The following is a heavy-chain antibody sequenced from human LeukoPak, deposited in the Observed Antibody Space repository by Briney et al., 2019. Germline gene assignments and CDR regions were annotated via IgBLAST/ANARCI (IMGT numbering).Heavy chain of an antibody. V-gene: IGHV3-30*18. D-gene: IGHD3-16*02. Sequence: GRSLRLSCAASGFTFSSYGMHWVRQAPGKGLEWMAVISYDGSNKYYADSVKGRFTISRDNSKNTLYLQMNSLRAEDTAVYYCAKVRFTLGGVIAPLDYWGQGTLVTVSS. CDR1: GFTFSSYG. CDR2: ISYDGSNK. J-gene: IGHJ4*02. CDR3: AKVRFTLGGVIAPLDY.